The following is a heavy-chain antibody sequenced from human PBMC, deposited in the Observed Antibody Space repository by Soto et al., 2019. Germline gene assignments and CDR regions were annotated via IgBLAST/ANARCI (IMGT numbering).Heavy chain of an antibody. CDR2: INHRGPT. J-gene: IGHJ3*02. Sequence: QVQLQQWGAGLLKPSETLALTCAAYGGSLSGYYWNWIRKPPGKGLVWIVKINHRGPTNYNPSLKRRVTISVDTSRNQVSVKLRSVTAADTAVYYCARGLVGATHYDAFDIWGQGTMVTVSS. V-gene: IGHV4-34*01. CDR3: ARGLVGATHYDAFDI. D-gene: IGHD1-26*01. CDR1: GGSLSGYY.